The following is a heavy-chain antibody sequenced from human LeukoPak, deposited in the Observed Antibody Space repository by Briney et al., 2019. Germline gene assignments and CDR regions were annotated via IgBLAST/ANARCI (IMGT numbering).Heavy chain of an antibody. Sequence: GGSLRLSCEASGFTFDSYAMNWVRQAPGKGLEWASSISGFGGSTYYADSVKDRFTISRDNSKNTLYLQMNSLRAEDTTVYYCARAPNYDSSGYFIGWGQGTLVTVSS. D-gene: IGHD3-22*01. CDR1: GFTFDSYA. CDR2: ISGFGGST. V-gene: IGHV3-23*01. CDR3: ARAPNYDSSGYFIG. J-gene: IGHJ4*02.